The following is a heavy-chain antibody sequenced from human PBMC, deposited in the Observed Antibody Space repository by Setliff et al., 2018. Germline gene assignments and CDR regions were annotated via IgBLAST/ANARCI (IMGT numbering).Heavy chain of an antibody. CDR2: INHSGST. CDR1: GGSFGGYY. V-gene: IGHV4-34*01. CDR3: ARDRSPTYYYYGMDV. Sequence: LSLTCAVYGGSFGGYYWSWIRQPPGKGLEWIGEINHSGSTNYNPSLKSRVTISVDTSKNQFSLKLSSVTAADTAVYYCARDRSPTYYYYGMDVWGQGTTVT. J-gene: IGHJ6*02. D-gene: IGHD2-15*01.